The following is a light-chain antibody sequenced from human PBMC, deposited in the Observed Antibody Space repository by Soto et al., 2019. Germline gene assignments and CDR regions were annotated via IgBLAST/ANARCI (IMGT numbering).Light chain of an antibody. CDR2: GAS. CDR3: QHYNNWPPGP. Sequence: EIVMTQSPATLSVSPGERATLSCRASQSVSSNLAWYQQKPGQAPRLLIYGASTRATGIPARFSGSGSGTEFTLTISGLQSEDFAVYYCQHYNNWPPGPFGQGPRWKSN. CDR1: QSVSSN. J-gene: IGKJ1*01. V-gene: IGKV3-15*01.